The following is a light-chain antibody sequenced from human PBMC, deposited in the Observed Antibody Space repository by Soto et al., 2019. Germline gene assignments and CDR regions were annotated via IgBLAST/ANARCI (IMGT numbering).Light chain of an antibody. CDR3: LLCYGGVHV. CDR1: TGAVTSGHY. Sequence: QTVVTQEPSLTVSPGGTVTLTCASSTGAVTSGHYPNWFQQKPGQTPRALIYSTDDKHSWTPARFSGSLLGGKAALTLSGVQPEDEAEYYCLLCYGGVHVFGGGTKVTVL. V-gene: IGLV7-43*01. J-gene: IGLJ3*02. CDR2: STD.